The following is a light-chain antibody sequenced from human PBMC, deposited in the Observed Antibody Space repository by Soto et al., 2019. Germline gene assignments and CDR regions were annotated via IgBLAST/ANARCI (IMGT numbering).Light chain of an antibody. CDR2: DVS. J-gene: IGLJ2*01. CDR3: SSYTGSSTYVV. Sequence: QSFLTQPASVSGAPGQSITISCTGTSSDVGGYNYVSWYQQHPGKAPKLMIYDVSNRPSGVSNRFSGSKSANTASLTISGLQAEDEADYYCSSYTGSSTYVVFGGGTKLTV. CDR1: SSDVGGYNY. V-gene: IGLV2-14*01.